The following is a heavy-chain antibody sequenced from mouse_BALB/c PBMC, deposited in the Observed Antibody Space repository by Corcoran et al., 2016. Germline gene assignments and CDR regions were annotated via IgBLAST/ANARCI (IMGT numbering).Heavy chain of an antibody. CDR2: INTYTGEP. CDR3: ARREVFLAMDY. CDR1: GYTFTNYG. J-gene: IGHJ4*01. Sequence: QIQLVQSGPELKKPGETVKISCKASGYTFTNYGMNWVKQAPGKGLKWMGWINTYTGEPTYADDFKGRFAFSLETSASTAYLQINNLKNEDTATYFCARREVFLAMDYWGQGTSVTVSS. V-gene: IGHV9-3-1*01.